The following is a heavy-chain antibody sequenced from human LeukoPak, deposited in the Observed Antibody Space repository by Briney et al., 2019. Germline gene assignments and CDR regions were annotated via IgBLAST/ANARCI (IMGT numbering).Heavy chain of an antibody. CDR1: GFTFSSYW. CDR2: IKQDGSEK. Sequence: GGSLRLSCAASGFTFSSYWMSWVRQAPGKGLEWVANIKQDGSEKYYVDSVKGRFTISRDNAKNSLYLQMNSLRAEDTAVYYCAREGYSYGYPDWYFDLWGRGTLVTVSS. V-gene: IGHV3-7*01. CDR3: AREGYSYGYPDWYFDL. J-gene: IGHJ2*01. D-gene: IGHD5-18*01.